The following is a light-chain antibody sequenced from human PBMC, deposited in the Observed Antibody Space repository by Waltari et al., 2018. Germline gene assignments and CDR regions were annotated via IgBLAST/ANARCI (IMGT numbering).Light chain of an antibody. Sequence: DIQLTQSPSFLSASVGDRVTITCRASQGISTYLAWYQFKPGKAPKLLIYTASTLQDGVPSRFSCSGSGTDFTLTISSLQPEDFATYFCQQLKSYPLTFAVGTEVEIK. CDR2: TAS. V-gene: IGKV1-9*01. CDR1: QGISTY. CDR3: QQLKSYPLT. J-gene: IGKJ4*01.